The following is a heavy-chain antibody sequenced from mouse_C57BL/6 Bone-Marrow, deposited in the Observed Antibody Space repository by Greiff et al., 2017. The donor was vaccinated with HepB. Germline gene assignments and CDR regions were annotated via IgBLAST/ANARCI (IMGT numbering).Heavy chain of an antibody. CDR2: IDPEDGDT. V-gene: IGHV14-2*01. Sequence: EVKLVESGAELVKPGASVKLSCTASGFNIKDYYMHWVKQRTEQGLEWIGRIDPEDGDTKYAPKFQGKATITADTSSNTAYLQLSSLTSEDTAVYYCAKDDYGGNYFDDWGKGTTLTVSS. J-gene: IGHJ2*01. D-gene: IGHD2-4*01. CDR3: AKDDYGGNYFDD. CDR1: GFNIKDYY.